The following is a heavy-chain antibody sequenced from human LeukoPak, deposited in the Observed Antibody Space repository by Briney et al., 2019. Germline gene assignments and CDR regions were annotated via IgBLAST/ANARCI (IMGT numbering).Heavy chain of an antibody. J-gene: IGHJ6*03. CDR2: IYYSGST. CDR3: ARVNQGYGDYVGYYYYYMDV. Sequence: SETLSLTCTVSGGSISSYYWSWIRQPPGKGLEWIGYIYYSGSTNYNPSLKSRVTISVDTSKNQFSLKLSSVTAADTAVYYCARVNQGYGDYVGYYYYYMDVWGKGTTVTVSS. D-gene: IGHD4-17*01. V-gene: IGHV4-59*01. CDR1: GGSISSYY.